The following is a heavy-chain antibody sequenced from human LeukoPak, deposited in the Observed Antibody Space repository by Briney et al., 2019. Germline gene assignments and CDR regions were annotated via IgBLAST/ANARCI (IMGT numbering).Heavy chain of an antibody. D-gene: IGHD1-14*01. V-gene: IGHV3-30*03. CDR3: ATSRILSAGNFDY. J-gene: IGHJ4*02. CDR1: GFTFSNYG. CDR2: ISFDGTNK. Sequence: GGSLRLSCAASGFTFSNYGMHWVRQAPGKGLEWVAVISFDGTNKHSADSVKGRFTISRDISKNTLYLQMNSLRPEDTAVYCCATSRILSAGNFDYWGQGTLVTVSS.